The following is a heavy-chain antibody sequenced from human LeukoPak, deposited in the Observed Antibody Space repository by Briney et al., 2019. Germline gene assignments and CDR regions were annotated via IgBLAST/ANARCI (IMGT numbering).Heavy chain of an antibody. CDR1: GGSISSRSYY. V-gene: IGHV4-39*07. CDR3: ASGIVGATTYFDY. Sequence: TSETLSLTCTVSGGSISSRSYYWGWIRQPPGKGLEWIGSIYYSGSTYYNPSLKSRVTISVDTSKNQFSLKLSSVTAADTAVYYCASGIVGATTYFDYWGQGTLVTVSS. D-gene: IGHD1-26*01. J-gene: IGHJ4*02. CDR2: IYYSGST.